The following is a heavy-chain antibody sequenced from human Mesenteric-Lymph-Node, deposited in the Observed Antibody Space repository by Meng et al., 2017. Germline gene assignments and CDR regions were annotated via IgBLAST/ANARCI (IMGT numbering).Heavy chain of an antibody. CDR2: IKQDGSEK. V-gene: IGHV3-7*01. Sequence: GESLKISCAASGFTFSSYWMSWVRQAPGKGLEWVANIKQDGSEKYYVDSVKGRFTISRDNAKNSLFLQMNSLRDEDTAVYYCARDRWRASIYPGPFDYWGQGTLVTVSS. CDR3: ARDRWRASIYPGPFDY. D-gene: IGHD5/OR15-5a*01. J-gene: IGHJ4*02. CDR1: GFTFSSYW.